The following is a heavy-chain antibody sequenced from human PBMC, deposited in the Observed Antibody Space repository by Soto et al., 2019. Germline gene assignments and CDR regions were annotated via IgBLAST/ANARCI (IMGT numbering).Heavy chain of an antibody. CDR1: GFTFSSYA. J-gene: IGHJ6*02. CDR3: ARDRVAVFSRGGIYYSMDV. D-gene: IGHD6-19*01. V-gene: IGHV3-30-3*01. CDR2: ISYDGSNK. Sequence: QVQLVESGGGVVQPGRSLRLSCAASGFTFSSYAMHWVRQAPGKGLEWVAVISYDGSNKYDADSGKGRFTISRDNSKNTLYLQMNRLRAEDTAVYYCARDRVAVFSRGGIYYSMDVWGQGTKVTVSS.